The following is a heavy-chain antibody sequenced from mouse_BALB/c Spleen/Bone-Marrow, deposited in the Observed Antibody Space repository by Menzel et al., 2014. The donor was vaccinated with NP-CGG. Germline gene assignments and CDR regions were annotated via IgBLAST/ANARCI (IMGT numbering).Heavy chain of an antibody. CDR1: GFSLTSYG. Sequence: QVQLKQSGPGLVAPSQSLSITCTVSGFSLTSYGVHLVRQPPGKGLEWLGVIWAGGSTNYNSALMSRLSISKDNSKSQVFLKMNSLQTDDTAMYYCASPIYYDYPLFAYWGQGTLVTVSA. D-gene: IGHD2-4*01. J-gene: IGHJ3*01. CDR2: IWAGGST. CDR3: ASPIYYDYPLFAY. V-gene: IGHV2-9*02.